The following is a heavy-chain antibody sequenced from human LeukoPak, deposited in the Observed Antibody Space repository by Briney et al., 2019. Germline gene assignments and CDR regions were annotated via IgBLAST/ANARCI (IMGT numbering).Heavy chain of an antibody. D-gene: IGHD2-2*01. CDR3: AKVTVPAATQMVPFDY. J-gene: IGHJ4*02. V-gene: IGHV3-23*01. Sequence: GGSLRLSCAASGFTFSSYAMSWVRQAPGKGLEWVSAISGSGGSTYYADSVKGRFTISRDNSRNTLYLQMNSLRAEDTAVYYCAKVTVPAATQMVPFDYWGQGTLVTVSS. CDR1: GFTFSSYA. CDR2: ISGSGGST.